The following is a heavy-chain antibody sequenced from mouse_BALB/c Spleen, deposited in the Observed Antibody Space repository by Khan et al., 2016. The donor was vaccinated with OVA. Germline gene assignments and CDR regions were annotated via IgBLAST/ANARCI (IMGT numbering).Heavy chain of an antibody. CDR1: GYTFTDYI. V-gene: IGHV1S29*02. CDR2: IYPNNGDT. CDR3: ARSGYGSFAF. J-gene: IGHJ3*01. Sequence: VQLQQSGPELVKPGASVKISCRASGYTFTDYIMDWVKQSHGKSLEWIGYIYPNNGDTGYNQKFKTKATLTVDSSSNTAYMELRSLTSEDSAVYYWARSGYGSFAFWGQGTLVTVSA. D-gene: IGHD1-2*01.